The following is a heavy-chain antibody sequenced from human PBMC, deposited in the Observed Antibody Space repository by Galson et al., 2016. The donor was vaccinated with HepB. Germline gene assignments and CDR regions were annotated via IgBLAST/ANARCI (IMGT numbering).Heavy chain of an antibody. J-gene: IGHJ4*02. D-gene: IGHD1-1*01. Sequence: SVKVSCKASGYIFTRNGISWVRQAPGQGLEWLGWISTNSGSINYAQKVQDRITMTTDTSTRTVYMELRSLTSDDTAVYYCARDANWNLDYWGQGTLVTVSS. V-gene: IGHV1-18*01. CDR3: ARDANWNLDY. CDR1: GYIFTRNG. CDR2: ISTNSGSI.